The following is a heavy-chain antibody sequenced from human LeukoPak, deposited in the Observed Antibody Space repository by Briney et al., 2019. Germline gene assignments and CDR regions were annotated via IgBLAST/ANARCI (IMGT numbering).Heavy chain of an antibody. CDR2: IHSSGST. J-gene: IGHJ4*02. V-gene: IGHV4-4*07. CDR3: ARDNDFFDY. Sequence: SETLSLSCSVSGGSINTYYWSCIRQPAGKGLEWIGRIHSSGSTHYNPSLKSRVTMSLDTSKNQFSLKLTSVTAADTAVYYCARDNDFFDYWGQGTLVTVSS. CDR1: GGSINTYY.